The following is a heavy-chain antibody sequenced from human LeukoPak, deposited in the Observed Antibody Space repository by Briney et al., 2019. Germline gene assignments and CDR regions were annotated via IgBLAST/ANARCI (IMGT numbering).Heavy chain of an antibody. Sequence: ASVKVSCKASGGTFSSYAISWVRQAPGQGLEWMGGIIPIFGTANYAQKFQGRVTITADESTSTAYMELSSLRSEDTAVYYCARGLKGSSPLYYYYYMDVWGKGTTVTVSS. D-gene: IGHD6-6*01. CDR1: GGTFSSYA. CDR2: IIPIFGTA. J-gene: IGHJ6*03. V-gene: IGHV1-69*13. CDR3: ARGLKGSSPLYYYYYMDV.